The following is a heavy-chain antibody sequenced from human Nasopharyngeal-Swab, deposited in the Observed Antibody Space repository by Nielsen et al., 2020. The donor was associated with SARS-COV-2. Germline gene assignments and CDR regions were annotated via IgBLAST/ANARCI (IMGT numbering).Heavy chain of an antibody. J-gene: IGHJ4*02. CDR3: TKGRADYSNPSFDN. CDR2: ITWNSGT. Sequence: SLKISCAASGSTYDDYSMRWVRLAPGKGLEWVSGITWNSGTGYTDSVKGRFTISRDNARNSLYLQMNSLRADDTAFYYCTKGRADYSNPSFDNWGQGTLVTVSS. D-gene: IGHD4-11*01. V-gene: IGHV3-9*01. CDR1: GSTYDDYS.